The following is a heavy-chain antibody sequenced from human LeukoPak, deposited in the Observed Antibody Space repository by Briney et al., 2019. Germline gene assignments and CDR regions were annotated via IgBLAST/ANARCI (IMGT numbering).Heavy chain of an antibody. J-gene: IGHJ4*02. CDR3: GSGYSYGYDY. Sequence: SEALSLTCTVSGGSISSYYWSWIRQPPGKGREWIGYIYNSGSTNYNPSLKSRVTISVDTSKNQFSLKLTSVTAADTAVYYCGSGYSYGYDYWGQGTLVTVSS. CDR2: IYNSGST. D-gene: IGHD5-18*01. CDR1: GGSISSYY. V-gene: IGHV4-59*12.